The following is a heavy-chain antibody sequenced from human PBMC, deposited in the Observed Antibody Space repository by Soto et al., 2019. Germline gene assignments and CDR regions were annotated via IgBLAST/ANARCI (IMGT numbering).Heavy chain of an antibody. CDR1: GFTFSYAW. Sequence: GGSLRLSCVASGFTFSYAWMSWARQAPGKGREWVGRIKRIRNGGTTDYAPPAIGRFTISRDDSKNTVYLQMNSLKTENTAVYYSVTTDYLIHSYQTGINLWGQGITVTVSS. D-gene: IGHD2-2*01. V-gene: IGHV3-15*01. J-gene: IGHJ6*02. CDR3: VTTDYLIHSYQTGINL. CDR2: IKRIRNGGTT.